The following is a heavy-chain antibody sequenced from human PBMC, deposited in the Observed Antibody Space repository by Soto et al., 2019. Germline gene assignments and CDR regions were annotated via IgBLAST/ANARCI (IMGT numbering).Heavy chain of an antibody. CDR1: GGSISSGGYY. CDR2: IYYSGST. V-gene: IGHV4-31*03. Sequence: SETLSLTCTVSGGSISSGGYYWSWIRQHPGKGLEWIGYIYYSGSTYYNPSLKSRVTISVDTSKNQFSLKLSSVTAADTAVYYCARSSITMIVVSEWGQGXLVTVSS. D-gene: IGHD3-22*01. CDR3: ARSSITMIVVSE. J-gene: IGHJ4*02.